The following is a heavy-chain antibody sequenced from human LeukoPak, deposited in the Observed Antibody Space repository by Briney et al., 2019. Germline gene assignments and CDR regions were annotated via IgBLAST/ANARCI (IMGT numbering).Heavy chain of an antibody. J-gene: IGHJ4*02. D-gene: IGHD3-22*01. V-gene: IGHV3-23*01. Sequence: SGGSLRLSCAASGFTFNSYAMSWVRQAPGKGLELVSAISGSGGSTYYADSVKGRFTISRDNSKNTLYLQMNSLRAEDTAVYYCAKDLDSSGYYSDYWGQGTLVTVSS. CDR1: GFTFNSYA. CDR2: ISGSGGST. CDR3: AKDLDSSGYYSDY.